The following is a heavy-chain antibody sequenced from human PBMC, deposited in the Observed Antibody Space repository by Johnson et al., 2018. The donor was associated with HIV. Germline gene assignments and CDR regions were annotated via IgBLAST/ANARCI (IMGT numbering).Heavy chain of an antibody. CDR2: ISYDGSNK. CDR1: GFTFSSYA. V-gene: IGHV3-30*04. Sequence: VQLVESGGGVVQPGRSLRLSCAASGFTFSSYAMHWVRQAPGKGLAWVAVISYDGSNKYYADSVKGRVTIPRDNSKNTLYLQMNSLGAEDTAVYYCVKDRWLRLPGAEFFCDIWGQGTMVTVSS. J-gene: IGHJ3*02. CDR3: VKDRWLRLPGAEFFCDI. D-gene: IGHD5-12*01.